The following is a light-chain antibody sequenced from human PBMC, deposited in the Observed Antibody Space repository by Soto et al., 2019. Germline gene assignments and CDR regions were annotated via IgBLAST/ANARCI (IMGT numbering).Light chain of an antibody. CDR3: QQRSNGPLT. CDR1: QSVSSY. Sequence: EIVLTQSPATLSLSPGERATLSCRASQSVSSYLAWYQQKPGQAPRLLIYDASNRATGITARFSGSGSGTDFTLTISSLEPEDFAVYYCQQRSNGPLTFGGGTKVEIK. CDR2: DAS. V-gene: IGKV3-11*01. J-gene: IGKJ4*01.